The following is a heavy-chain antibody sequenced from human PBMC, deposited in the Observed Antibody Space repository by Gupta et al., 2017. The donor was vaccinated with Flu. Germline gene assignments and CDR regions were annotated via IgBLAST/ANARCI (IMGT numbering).Heavy chain of an antibody. CDR2: IKSDEITT. V-gene: IGHV3-74*01. CDR1: GFRFSGYW. D-gene: IGHD4-11*01. Sequence: EVQLVESGGDLVHPGGSLRLSCAASGFRFSGYWMHWVRQVPGKGLEWVSHIKSDEITTIYADSVRGRFTISRDNAKNTLYLQMNSLRVEDTGIYYCAREGRTTVTSYYTAMDVWGQGTTVTVSS. J-gene: IGHJ6*02. CDR3: AREGRTTVTSYYTAMDV.